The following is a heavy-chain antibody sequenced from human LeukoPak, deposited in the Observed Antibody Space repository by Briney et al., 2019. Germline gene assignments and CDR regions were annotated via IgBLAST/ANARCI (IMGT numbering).Heavy chain of an antibody. V-gene: IGHV3-49*03. J-gene: IGHJ4*02. CDR2: IRSKAYGGTT. CDR3: TRAYSGSYEYFDY. Sequence: GGSLRLSCTASGFTFGDYAMSWFRQAPGKGLEWVGFIRSKAYGGTTEYAASVKGRFTISRDDSKSIAYLQMNSLKTEDTAVYYCTRAYSGSYEYFDYWGQGTLVTVPS. CDR1: GFTFGDYA. D-gene: IGHD1-26*01.